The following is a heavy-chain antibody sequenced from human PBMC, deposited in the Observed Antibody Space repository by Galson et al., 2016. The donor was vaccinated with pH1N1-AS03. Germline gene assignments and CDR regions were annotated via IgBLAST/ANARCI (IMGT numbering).Heavy chain of an antibody. V-gene: IGHV4-59*08. Sequence: SETLSLTCTVSGGSVSSYYWSWIRQPPGKGLEWIGYIFHSGRTNSNPSLKSRVTISIDTSTNQFSLELSSVTAADTSIYYCARHGTTGWSREGDALDIWGQGTVVTVSS. CDR1: GGSVSSYY. CDR3: ARHGTTGWSREGDALDI. D-gene: IGHD6-19*01. J-gene: IGHJ3*02. CDR2: IFHSGRT.